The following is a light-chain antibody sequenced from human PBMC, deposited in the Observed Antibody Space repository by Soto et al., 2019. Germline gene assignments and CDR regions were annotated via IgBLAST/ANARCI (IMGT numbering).Light chain of an antibody. CDR1: QSVTSNY. V-gene: IGKV3-20*01. CDR3: EQYGSSPRT. CDR2: GIS. Sequence: SVFTPCPGTLTLSPGERATLFCRASQSVTSNYFAWYQQKPGRAPRLLIYGISDRATGIPDRFSGSGSGTDFTLTISRLEPEDFAVYYCEQYGSSPRTFGQGTKVDI. J-gene: IGKJ1*01.